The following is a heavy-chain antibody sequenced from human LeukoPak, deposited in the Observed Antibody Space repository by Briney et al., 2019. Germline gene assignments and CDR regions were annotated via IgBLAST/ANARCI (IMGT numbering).Heavy chain of an antibody. CDR2: IYYSGST. J-gene: IGHJ4*02. D-gene: IGHD3-22*01. Sequence: SETLSLTCTVSGGSISSHYWSWIRQPPGKGLEWIGYIYYSGSTNYNPSLKSRVTISVDTSKNQFSLKLSSVTAADTAVYYCARGDSSGYYYDEYYFDYWGQGTLVTVSS. CDR3: ARGDSSGYYYDEYYFDY. V-gene: IGHV4-59*11. CDR1: GGSISSHY.